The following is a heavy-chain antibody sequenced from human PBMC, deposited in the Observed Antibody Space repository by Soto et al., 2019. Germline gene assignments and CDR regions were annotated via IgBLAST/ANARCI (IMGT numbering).Heavy chain of an antibody. CDR3: VNDIGPFSHGQRGFDS. D-gene: IGHD5-18*01. J-gene: IGHJ4*02. Sequence: ESGGSLVQPDRSRSLSCAPSGFTFEDSAMHWVRQSPGKGLEWVSGISWNSVTLGHEDSVQGRFVISRDNAKNSMYLQMTSLRAEDTALYYCVNDIGPFSHGQRGFDSWGQGTQVTVSS. CDR2: ISWNSVTL. CDR1: GFTFEDSA. V-gene: IGHV3-9*01.